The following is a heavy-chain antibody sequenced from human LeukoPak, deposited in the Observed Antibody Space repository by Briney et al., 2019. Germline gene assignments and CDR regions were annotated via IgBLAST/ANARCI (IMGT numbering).Heavy chain of an antibody. D-gene: IGHD3-22*01. J-gene: IGHJ4*02. CDR2: ISGTGGST. CDR1: GFSFNNFG. CDR3: AKSSYYDSSGFYREYYFDY. V-gene: IGHV3-23*01. Sequence: GGSLRLSCVASGFSFNNFGMSWVRQAPGKGLEWVSSISGTGGSTHYADSVKGRITISRDNSKNTLYLQMNSLRAGDTAVYYCAKSSYYDSSGFYREYYFDYWGQGTLVPVSS.